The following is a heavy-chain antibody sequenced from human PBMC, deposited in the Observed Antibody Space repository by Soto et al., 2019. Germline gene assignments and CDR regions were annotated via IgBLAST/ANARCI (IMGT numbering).Heavy chain of an antibody. CDR3: ARHSSTSVRAPLEY. Sequence: GESLKISCKGSGYTFNNYRIAWVRQMPGKGLEWMGIIRPGDSETKYGPSFESQVTISVDRSTRTAYLHWSSLKASDTGMYYCARHSSTSVRAPLEYWGQGTLVTVS. CDR2: IRPGDSET. CDR1: GYTFNNYR. D-gene: IGHD2-2*01. J-gene: IGHJ4*02. V-gene: IGHV5-51*01.